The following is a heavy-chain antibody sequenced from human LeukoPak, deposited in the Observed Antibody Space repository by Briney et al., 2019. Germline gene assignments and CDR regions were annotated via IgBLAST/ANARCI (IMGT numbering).Heavy chain of an antibody. CDR2: INHSGST. V-gene: IGHV4-34*01. Sequence: SETLSLTCAVYGGSFSGYYWSWIRQPPGKGLEWIGEINHSGSTNYNPSLKSRVTISVDTSKNQSSLKLSSVTAADTAVYYCARVPRTAMDTIGAFDIWGQGTMVTVSS. D-gene: IGHD5-18*01. CDR1: GGSFSGYY. CDR3: ARVPRTAMDTIGAFDI. J-gene: IGHJ3*02.